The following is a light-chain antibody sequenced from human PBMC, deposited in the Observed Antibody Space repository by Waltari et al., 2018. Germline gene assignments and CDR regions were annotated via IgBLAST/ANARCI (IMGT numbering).Light chain of an antibody. V-gene: IGLV2-11*01. CDR1: SSDVGGYNY. J-gene: IGLJ1*01. CDR2: DVS. Sequence: QSALTQPRSVSGSPGQSVTNSCTGTSSDVGGYNYVSWYQQHPGKAPKLMIYDVSKRPSGGPDRFAGSKSGNTASLTISGLQAEDEADYYCCSYAGSYRVFGTGTKVTVL. CDR3: CSYAGSYRV.